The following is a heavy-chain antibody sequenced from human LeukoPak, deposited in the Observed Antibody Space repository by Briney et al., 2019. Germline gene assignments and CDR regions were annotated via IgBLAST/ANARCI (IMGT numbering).Heavy chain of an antibody. CDR1: GGSISSGSYY. J-gene: IGHJ4*02. CDR3: ASVVGSGWKFDY. CDR2: IYTSGST. D-gene: IGHD6-19*01. Sequence: SETLSLTCTVSGGSISSGSYYWSWNRQPAGKGLEWIGRIYTSGSTNYNPSLKSRVTISVDTSKNQFSLKLSSVTAADTAVYYCASVVGSGWKFDYWGQGTLVTVSS. V-gene: IGHV4-61*02.